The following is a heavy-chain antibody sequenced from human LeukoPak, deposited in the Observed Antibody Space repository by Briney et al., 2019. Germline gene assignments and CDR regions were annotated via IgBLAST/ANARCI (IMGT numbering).Heavy chain of an antibody. Sequence: ASVKVSCKASGGTFSSYAISWVRQAPGQGLEWMGWIHPNSGVTNFAQKFQGRVTMTRDTSISTAYMELSRLTSDDTAVYYCARPRDFWSGGYYNYFDPWGQGTLVTVSS. D-gene: IGHD3-3*01. J-gene: IGHJ5*02. CDR1: GGTFSSYA. V-gene: IGHV1-2*02. CDR3: ARPRDFWSGGYYNYFDP. CDR2: IHPNSGVT.